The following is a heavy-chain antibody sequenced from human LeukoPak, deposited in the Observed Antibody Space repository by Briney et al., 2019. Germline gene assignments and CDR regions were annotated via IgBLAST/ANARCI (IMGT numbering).Heavy chain of an antibody. CDR3: ARGGGLDV. CDR1: GFTFSSYA. V-gene: IGHV3-7*03. CDR2: INHNGNVN. Sequence: GGSLRLSCAASGFTFSSYAMHWVRQAPGKGLEWVASINHNGNVNYYVDSVKGRLTISRDNAKNSLYLQMSNLRAEDTAVYFCARGGGLDVWGQGATVTVSS. D-gene: IGHD3-16*01. J-gene: IGHJ6*02.